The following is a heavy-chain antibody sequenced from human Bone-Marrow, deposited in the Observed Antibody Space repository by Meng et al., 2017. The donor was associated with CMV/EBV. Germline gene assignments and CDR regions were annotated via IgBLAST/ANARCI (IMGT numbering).Heavy chain of an antibody. D-gene: IGHD3-3*01. CDR3: ARDDQQVAHYDFWSGYSSGGVDY. CDR1: GYTFTSYG. J-gene: IGHJ4*02. CDR2: ISAYNGNT. Sequence: ASVKVSCKAFGYTFTSYGISWVRQAPGQGLEWMGWISAYNGNTNYAQKLQGRVTMTTDTSTSTAYMELRSLRSDDTAVYYCARDDQQVAHYDFWSGYSSGGVDYWGQGTRVTVSS. V-gene: IGHV1-18*01.